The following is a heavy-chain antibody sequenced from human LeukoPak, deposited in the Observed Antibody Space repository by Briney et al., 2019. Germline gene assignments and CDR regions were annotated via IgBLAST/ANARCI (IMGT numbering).Heavy chain of an antibody. D-gene: IGHD6-13*01. Sequence: ASVKVSCKASGGTFSSYAISWVRQAPGQGLEWMGGIIPIFGTANYAQKFQGRVTTTADESTSTAYMELSSLRSEDTAVYYCATWDGKSWSWDYWGQGTLVTVSS. CDR3: ATWDGKSWSWDY. V-gene: IGHV1-69*13. J-gene: IGHJ4*02. CDR1: GGTFSSYA. CDR2: IIPIFGTA.